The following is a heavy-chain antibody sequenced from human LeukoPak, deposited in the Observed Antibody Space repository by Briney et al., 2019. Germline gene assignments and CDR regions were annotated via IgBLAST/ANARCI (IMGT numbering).Heavy chain of an antibody. J-gene: IGHJ4*02. CDR1: GFTFSSYA. D-gene: IGHD3-22*01. CDR3: AKLDYYDTSVYYYDYFDY. V-gene: IGHV3-30*18. CDR2: ISYDGTDK. Sequence: GGSLRLSCAASGFTFSSYAMSWVRQAPGKGLEWVALISYDGTDKYYADSVKGRFTISRDNSKNTLYLQMNSLRAEDTAVYYCAKLDYYDTSVYYYDYFDYWGQGTLVTVSS.